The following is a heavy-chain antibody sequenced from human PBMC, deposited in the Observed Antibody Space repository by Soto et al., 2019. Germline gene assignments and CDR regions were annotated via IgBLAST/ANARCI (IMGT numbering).Heavy chain of an antibody. V-gene: IGHV3-74*01. D-gene: IGHD3-16*01. Sequence: EVQLVESGGGLVQPGGSLRLSCAASGFTFSSCWMHWVCQSPGEGLVWVSRIKSDGSITDYADYVKGRFTISRDNAKNTLYLQMSSLGAEDTAVYDCRVWLAELSVDYWGRGTLVTVSS. CDR2: IKSDGSIT. J-gene: IGHJ4*02. CDR1: GFTFSSCW. CDR3: RVWLAELSVDY.